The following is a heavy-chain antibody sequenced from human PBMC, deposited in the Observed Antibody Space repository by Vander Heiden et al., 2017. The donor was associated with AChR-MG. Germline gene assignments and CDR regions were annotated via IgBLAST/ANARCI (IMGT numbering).Heavy chain of an antibody. CDR3: TKFHSGGIFSAFDV. CDR1: GFTFSEYG. J-gene: IGHJ3*01. CDR2: ISYDSRKT. V-gene: IGHV3-30*18. D-gene: IGHD2-15*01. Sequence: QVQLVETGGGGVRTGKSLRLPCAASGFTFSEYGLPWVRQAPGRGLEWVAGISYDSRKTFYADSVKGRFTVSRDTSQMTLYLQMNSLRHDDTAMYYCTKFHSGGIFSAFDVWDQGTMVPVS.